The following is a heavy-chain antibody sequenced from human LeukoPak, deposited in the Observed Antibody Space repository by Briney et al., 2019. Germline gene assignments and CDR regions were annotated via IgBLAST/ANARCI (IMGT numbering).Heavy chain of an antibody. CDR3: ARSVVVVPAASPYFDY. CDR1: GYTFTSYA. D-gene: IGHD2-2*01. CDR2: INAGNGNT. J-gene: IGHJ4*02. V-gene: IGHV1-3*01. Sequence: ASLKDSSMPSGYTFTSYAMRCVRQTPRQRLERMGWINAGNGNTKYSQKFQGRVTITRDTSASTAYMELSSLRSEDTAVYYCARSVVVVPAASPYFDYWGQGTLVTVSS.